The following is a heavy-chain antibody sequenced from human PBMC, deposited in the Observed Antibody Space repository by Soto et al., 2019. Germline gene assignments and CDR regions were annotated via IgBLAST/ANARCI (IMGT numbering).Heavy chain of an antibody. D-gene: IGHD6-13*01. CDR3: ARGYRSLADDGFDI. CDR1: GYNFNNYW. CDR2: IDPSDSDT. J-gene: IGHJ3*02. V-gene: IGHV5-51*01. Sequence: GESLKISCKGSGYNFNNYWIGLLRQIPWKGLEWIGIIDPSDSDTRYSPSFQGQVTMSADKSMTTAYLQWSSLKASDNAMYYCARGYRSLADDGFDIWGQGTMVTVSS.